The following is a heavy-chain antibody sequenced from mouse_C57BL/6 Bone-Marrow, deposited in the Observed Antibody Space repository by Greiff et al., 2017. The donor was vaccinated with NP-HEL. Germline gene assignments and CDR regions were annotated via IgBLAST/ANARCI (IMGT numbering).Heavy chain of an antibody. V-gene: IGHV2-2*01. Sequence: VQRVESGPGLVQPSQSLSITCTVSGFSLTSYGVHWVRQSPGKGLEWLGVIWSGGSTDYNAAFISRLSISKDNSKSQVFFKMNSLQADDTAIYYCARNGYYGSSPLYAMDYWGQGTSVTVSS. J-gene: IGHJ4*01. D-gene: IGHD1-1*01. CDR2: IWSGGST. CDR3: ARNGYYGSSPLYAMDY. CDR1: GFSLTSYG.